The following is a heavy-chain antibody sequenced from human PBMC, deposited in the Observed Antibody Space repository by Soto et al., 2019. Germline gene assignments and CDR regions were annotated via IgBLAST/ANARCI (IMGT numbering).Heavy chain of an antibody. CDR1: GGTFSSYP. Sequence: QVQLVQSGAEVKRPGSSVKVSCKASGGTFSSYPISWVRQAPGQGLEWMGGTNGNLGTGNYAQKFRGRITITTDISTTTVYMELSSLTSEDTAVYYCARRDSHGYFRYFDNWGQGTLVTVSS. CDR2: TNGNLGTG. J-gene: IGHJ4*02. D-gene: IGHD4-17*01. V-gene: IGHV1-69*06. CDR3: ARRDSHGYFRYFDN.